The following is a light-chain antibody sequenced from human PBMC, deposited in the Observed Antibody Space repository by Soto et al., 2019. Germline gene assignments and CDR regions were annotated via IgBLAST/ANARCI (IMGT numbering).Light chain of an antibody. CDR2: DVS. J-gene: IGKJ5*01. Sequence: EIIMTKSPCTLSVFPGERATLSCRAAQGVTTNFAWYQQKSGQSPRLLIYDVSNRATGVPARFSGSGSETDFTLTISGLRSEDSAVYFCQQYNNWPFSFGQGTRLEI. V-gene: IGKV3-15*01. CDR3: QQYNNWPFS. CDR1: QGVTTN.